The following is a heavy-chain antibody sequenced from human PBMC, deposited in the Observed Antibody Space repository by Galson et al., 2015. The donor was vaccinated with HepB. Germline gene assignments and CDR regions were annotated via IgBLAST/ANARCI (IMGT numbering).Heavy chain of an antibody. CDR1: GFRFSGYG. V-gene: IGHV3-33*01. D-gene: IGHD1-7*01. CDR2: IWYDGSNQ. J-gene: IGHJ4*02. Sequence: SLRLSCAASGFRFSGYGMHWVRQAPGKGLEWVAVIWYDGSNQYYADSVKGRFTVSRDNDKNTLYLQMDSLRAEDTAVYYCVRWPSWNFNLEFWGQGILVTVSS. CDR3: VRWPSWNFNLEF.